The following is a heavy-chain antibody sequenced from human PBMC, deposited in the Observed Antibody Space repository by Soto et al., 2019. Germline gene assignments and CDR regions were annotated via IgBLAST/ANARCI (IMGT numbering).Heavy chain of an antibody. J-gene: IGHJ4*02. CDR1: GGSIYRSGYY. CDR2: IDYNGVT. Sequence: LSLTCTVSGGSIYRSGYYWGWIRQPPGRGLEWIGNIDYNGVTYSNPSLKSRVTISGDTSKNQFSLKLTSVTAADTALYYCGKVLVGATGHTDSDSWGPGTLVTVS. D-gene: IGHD2-15*01. V-gene: IGHV4-39*01. CDR3: GKVLVGATGHTDSDS.